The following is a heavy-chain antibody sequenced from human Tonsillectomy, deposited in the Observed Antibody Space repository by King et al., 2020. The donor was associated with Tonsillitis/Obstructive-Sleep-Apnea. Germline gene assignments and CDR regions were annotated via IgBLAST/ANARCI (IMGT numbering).Heavy chain of an antibody. V-gene: IGHV4-34*01. J-gene: IGHJ5*02. CDR2: INHSGST. CDR1: GGSFSGYY. D-gene: IGHD2-15*01. CDR3: ARGDIVVVVAATTAVHWFDP. Sequence: VQLQQWGAGLLKPSEPLSLTCAVYGGSFSGYYWSWIRQPPGKGLEWIGEINHSGSTNYNPSLKSRVTISVDTSKNQFSLKLSSVTAADTAVYYCARGDIVVVVAATTAVHWFDPWGQGTLVTVSS.